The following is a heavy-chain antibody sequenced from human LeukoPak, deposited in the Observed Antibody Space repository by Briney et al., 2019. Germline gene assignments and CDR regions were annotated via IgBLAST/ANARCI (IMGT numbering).Heavy chain of an antibody. J-gene: IGHJ5*02. D-gene: IGHD3-22*01. CDR2: IYPGGSDT. CDR1: GYSFTSYW. CDR3: ARPAYYYDSSGWGVDP. Sequence: GESLKISCKGSGYSFTSYWIGWVRQMPGKGLEWMGIIYPGGSDTRYSPSFQGQVTISADKSISTAYLQWSSLKASDTAMYYCARPAYYYDSSGWGVDPWGQGTLVTVSS. V-gene: IGHV5-51*01.